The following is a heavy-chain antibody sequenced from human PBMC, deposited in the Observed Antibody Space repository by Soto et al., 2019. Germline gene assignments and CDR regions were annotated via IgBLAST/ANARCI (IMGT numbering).Heavy chain of an antibody. CDR2: IYPGDSDA. CDR3: ARLPDVDIVATLHFDY. Sequence: GESLKISCKGSGYSFTSYWIGWVRQMPGKGLEWMGIIYPGDSDARYSPSFQGQVTISADKSISTAYLQWSSLKASDTAMYYCARLPDVDIVATLHFDYWGQGTLVIVSS. CDR1: GYSFTSYW. J-gene: IGHJ4*02. D-gene: IGHD5-12*01. V-gene: IGHV5-51*01.